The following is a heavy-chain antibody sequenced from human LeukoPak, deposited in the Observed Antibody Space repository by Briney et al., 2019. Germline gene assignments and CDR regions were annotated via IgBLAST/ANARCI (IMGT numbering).Heavy chain of an antibody. J-gene: IGHJ3*02. V-gene: IGHV4-31*03. CDR2: IYYSGST. CDR3: ASSDAYYDFWSGTRPDAFDI. D-gene: IGHD3-3*01. Sequence: PSQTLSLTCTVSGGSISSGGYYWSWIRQHPGKGLEWIGYIYYSGSTYYNPPLKSRVTISVDTSKNQFSLKLSSVTAADTAVYYCASSDAYYDFWSGTRPDAFDIWGQGTMVTVSS. CDR1: GGSISSGGYY.